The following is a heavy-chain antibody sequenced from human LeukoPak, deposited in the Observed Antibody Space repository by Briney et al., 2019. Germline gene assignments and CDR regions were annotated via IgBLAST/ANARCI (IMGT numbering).Heavy chain of an antibody. Sequence: GASVKVSCKPSGYTFSDYYIHWVRQAPGQGLEWMGWINPSNGVTKYAQKFEGSVTMTRDTSLSTAYMELSRVRPDDTAVYFCARDHYDVSTAYPARAIDHWGQGTLVTVSS. V-gene: IGHV1-2*04. D-gene: IGHD3-9*01. CDR1: GYTFSDYY. J-gene: IGHJ4*02. CDR3: ARDHYDVSTAYPARAIDH. CDR2: INPSNGVT.